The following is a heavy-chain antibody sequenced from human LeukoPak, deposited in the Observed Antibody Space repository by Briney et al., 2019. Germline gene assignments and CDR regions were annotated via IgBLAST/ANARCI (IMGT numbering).Heavy chain of an antibody. CDR1: GFTFSSYA. J-gene: IGHJ4*02. CDR3: ARVPFTIFGVVMWY. CDR2: ISYDGSNE. Sequence: PGGSLRLSCAASGFTFSSYAMHWVRQAPGKGLEWVAVISYDGSNEYYADSVKGRFTISRDNSKNTLYLQMNSLRAEDTAVYYCARVPFTIFGVVMWYWGQGTLVTVSS. V-gene: IGHV3-30-3*01. D-gene: IGHD3-3*01.